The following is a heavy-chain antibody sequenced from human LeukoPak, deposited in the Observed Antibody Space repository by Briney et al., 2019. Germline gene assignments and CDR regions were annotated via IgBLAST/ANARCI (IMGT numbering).Heavy chain of an antibody. Sequence: ASVKVSCKASGGTFSSYAISWVRQAPGQGLEWMGRIIPILGIANYAQKFQGRVTITADKSTSTAYMELSSLRSEDTAVYYCARGRGDIVVVPAAIPGYNWFDPWGQGTLVTVSS. CDR3: ARGRGDIVVVPAAIPGYNWFDP. J-gene: IGHJ5*02. V-gene: IGHV1-69*04. CDR1: GGTFSSYA. D-gene: IGHD2-2*02. CDR2: IIPILGIA.